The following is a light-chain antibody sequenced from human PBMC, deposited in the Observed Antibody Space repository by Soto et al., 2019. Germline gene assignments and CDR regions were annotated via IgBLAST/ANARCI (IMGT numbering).Light chain of an antibody. CDR2: GAS. Sequence: EIVLTQSPCTLSLSPGERATLSCRASQSVSSNYLAWYQQKRDQAPRLLIYGASSRATGIPTRFSGSGSGTDFTLTISRLEPEDFAVYYCQQYDSSPRTFGQGTKVEI. CDR3: QQYDSSPRT. CDR1: QSVSSNY. J-gene: IGKJ1*01. V-gene: IGKV3-20*01.